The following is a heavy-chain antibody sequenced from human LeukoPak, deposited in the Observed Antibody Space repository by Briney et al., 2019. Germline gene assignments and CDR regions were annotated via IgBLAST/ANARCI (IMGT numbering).Heavy chain of an antibody. J-gene: IGHJ6*02. CDR2: IYYSGST. CDR3: ARDHVVVVEDYYYYYGMDV. Sequence: SETLSLTCTVSGGSISSYYWSWIRRPPGKGLEWIGYIYYSGSTNYNPSLKSRVTISVDTSKNQFSLKLSSVTAADTAVYYCARDHVVVVEDYYYYYGMDVWGQGTTVTVSS. D-gene: IGHD2-15*01. V-gene: IGHV4-59*01. CDR1: GGSISSYY.